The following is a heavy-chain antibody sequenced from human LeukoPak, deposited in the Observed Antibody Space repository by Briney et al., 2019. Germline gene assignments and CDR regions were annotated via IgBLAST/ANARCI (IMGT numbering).Heavy chain of an antibody. CDR3: ARVDAASLAEHY. CDR1: GYTFTSFF. D-gene: IGHD6-13*01. V-gene: IGHV1-2*02. CDR2: INPNSGAT. Sequence: ASVKVSCKTSGYTFTSFFLNWVRQAPGQGLEWVGRINPNSGATESGQRFQGRVIMTRDTSITTAYMELSSLTFDDTAVYYCARVDAASLAEHYWGQGTLVTVSS. J-gene: IGHJ4*02.